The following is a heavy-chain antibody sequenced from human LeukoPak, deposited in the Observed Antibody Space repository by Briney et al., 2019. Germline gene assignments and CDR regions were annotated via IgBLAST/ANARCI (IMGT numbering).Heavy chain of an antibody. D-gene: IGHD6-13*01. Sequence: GGSLRLSCAASGFTFSSYSMNWVRQAPGKGLEWVSSISSSSYIYYADSVKGRFTISRDNAKNSLYLQMNSLRAEDTAVYYCAAPRWSSSWYYFDYWGQGTLVTVSS. CDR1: GFTFSSYS. J-gene: IGHJ4*02. CDR3: AAPRWSSSWYYFDY. V-gene: IGHV3-21*01. CDR2: ISSSSYI.